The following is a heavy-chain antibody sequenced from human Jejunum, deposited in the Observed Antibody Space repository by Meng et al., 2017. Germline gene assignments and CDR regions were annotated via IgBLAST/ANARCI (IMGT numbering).Heavy chain of an antibody. J-gene: IGHJ4*02. CDR3: AGGGLVRSTRGYFDY. D-gene: IGHD1-26*01. V-gene: IGHV6-1*01. Sequence: QIQQQQSGQVLVKPSETLSLTFSIAGDSVSSNSDGWNWIRQSPSRGLEWLGRTYYRSKWYIDYAVSVKSRITINPDTSKNQFSLHLNSVTPEDTAVYYCAGGGLVRSTRGYFDYWGQGTLVTVSS. CDR2: TYYRSKWYI. CDR1: GDSVSSNSDG.